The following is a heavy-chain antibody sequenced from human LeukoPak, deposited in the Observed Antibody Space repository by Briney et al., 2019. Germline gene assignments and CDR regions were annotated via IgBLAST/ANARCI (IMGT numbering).Heavy chain of an antibody. J-gene: IGHJ4*02. CDR3: ARQNDFRLDY. CDR2: IYTGDSDT. D-gene: IGHD3-3*01. CDR1: GYTFSSYW. Sequence: GESLKISCKASGYTFSSYWIGWVRQMPGEGLEWMGIIYTGDSDTRYSPSLQGQVTISVDTSIGTAYLQWSSLKASDTAIYYCARQNDFRLDYWGQGTLVTVSS. V-gene: IGHV5-51*01.